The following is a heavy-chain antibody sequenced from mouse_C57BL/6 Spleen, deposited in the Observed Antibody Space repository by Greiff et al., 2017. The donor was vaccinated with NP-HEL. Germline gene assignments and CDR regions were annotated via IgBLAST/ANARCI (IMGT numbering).Heavy chain of an antibody. J-gene: IGHJ1*03. CDR3: ARYYYGSSSDWYFDV. D-gene: IGHD1-1*01. Sequence: QVQLQQSGAELARPGASVKLSCKASGYTFTSYGISWVKQRTGQGLEWIGEIYPRSGNTYYNEKFKGKATLTADKSSSTAYMELRSLTSEDSAVYFCARYYYGSSSDWYFDVWGTGTTVTVSS. CDR1: GYTFTSYG. CDR2: IYPRSGNT. V-gene: IGHV1-81*01.